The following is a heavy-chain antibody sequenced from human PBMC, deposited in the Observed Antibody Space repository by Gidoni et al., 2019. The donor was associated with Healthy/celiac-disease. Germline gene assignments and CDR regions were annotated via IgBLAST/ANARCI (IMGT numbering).Heavy chain of an antibody. CDR3: TRDGTGTTGWFDP. V-gene: IGHV3-49*04. J-gene: IGHJ5*02. Sequence: EVQLVESGGGLVQPGRSLRLSGTASGFTFGDYAMSWVRQAPGKGLEWVGFIRSKAYGGTTEYAASVKGRFTISRDDSKSIAYLQMNSLKTEDTAVYYCTRDGTGTTGWFDPWGQGTLVTVSS. D-gene: IGHD1-7*01. CDR1: GFTFGDYA. CDR2: IRSKAYGGTT.